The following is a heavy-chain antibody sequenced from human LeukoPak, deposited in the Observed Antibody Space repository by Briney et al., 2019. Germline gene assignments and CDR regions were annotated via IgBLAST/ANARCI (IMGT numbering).Heavy chain of an antibody. Sequence: GGSLRLSCAASGFTFSSYAMHWVRQAPGKGLEWVAVISYDGSNKNYADSVRGRFSISRDNSNNTLYLQMNSLRAEDTAVYYCAGTVVGTTRPSPDYWGQGTLVTVSS. CDR3: AGTVVGTTRPSPDY. D-gene: IGHD1-26*01. J-gene: IGHJ4*02. V-gene: IGHV3-30*04. CDR2: ISYDGSNK. CDR1: GFTFSSYA.